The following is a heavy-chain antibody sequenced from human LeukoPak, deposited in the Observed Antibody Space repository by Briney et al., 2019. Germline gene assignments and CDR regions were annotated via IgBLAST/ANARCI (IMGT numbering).Heavy chain of an antibody. D-gene: IGHD6-13*01. J-gene: IGHJ3*02. V-gene: IGHV3-74*01. Sequence: GGSLRLSCAASRFTFSSYWMHWVRQAPGKGLVWVSRINSDGSSTSYADSVKGRFTISRDNAKNTLYLQMNSLRAEDTAVYYCARGGYSSSWYPDAFDIWGQGTMVTVSS. CDR1: RFTFSSYW. CDR3: ARGGYSSSWYPDAFDI. CDR2: INSDGSST.